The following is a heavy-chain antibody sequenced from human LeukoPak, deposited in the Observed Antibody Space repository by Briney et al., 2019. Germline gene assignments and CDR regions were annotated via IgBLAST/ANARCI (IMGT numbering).Heavy chain of an antibody. CDR3: ARHFTYYYDSSGYPRDAFDI. Sequence: SETLSLTCTVSGGSISGYYWSWIRQSPGKGLVWIGYMYYSGSTNYNPSLESRITISIDMSNNQFSLTLSSVTAADTALYYCARHFTYYYDSSGYPRDAFDIWGQGTIVTVSS. J-gene: IGHJ3*02. CDR2: MYYSGST. CDR1: GGSISGYY. V-gene: IGHV4-59*08. D-gene: IGHD3-22*01.